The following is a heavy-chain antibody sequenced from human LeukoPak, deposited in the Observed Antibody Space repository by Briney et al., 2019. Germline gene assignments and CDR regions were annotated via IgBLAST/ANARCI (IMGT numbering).Heavy chain of an antibody. D-gene: IGHD3-10*01. CDR3: ARGLMAAGRYYYYYMDV. Sequence: SVKVSCKASGYTFTSYYMHWVRQAPGQGLEWMGGIIPIFGTANYAQKFQGRVTNTTDESTSTAYMELSSLRSEDTAVYYCARGLMAAGRYYYYYMDVWGKGTTVTVSS. J-gene: IGHJ6*03. CDR1: GYTFTSYY. V-gene: IGHV1-69*05. CDR2: IIPIFGTA.